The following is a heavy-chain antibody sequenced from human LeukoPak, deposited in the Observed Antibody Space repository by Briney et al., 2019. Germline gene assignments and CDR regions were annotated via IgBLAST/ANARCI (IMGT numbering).Heavy chain of an antibody. Sequence: ASVKVSCKASGYTFTSYDINWVLQAPGQGLEWMGWMNPNSGNTGYAQNFRGTVTMTRDTSINTAYMELSSLRSEDTAVYYCARSRFATNSHFDFWGQGTLVTVSS. D-gene: IGHD1-26*01. CDR3: ARSRFATNSHFDF. V-gene: IGHV1-8*01. CDR1: GYTFTSYD. CDR2: MNPNSGNT. J-gene: IGHJ4*02.